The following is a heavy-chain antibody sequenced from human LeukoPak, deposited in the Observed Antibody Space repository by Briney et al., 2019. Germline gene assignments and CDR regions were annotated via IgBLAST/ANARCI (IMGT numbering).Heavy chain of an antibody. J-gene: IGHJ3*02. V-gene: IGHV4-59*01. CDR2: VYYSGST. D-gene: IGHD4-17*01. CDR3: ARDPTTVTKGLDI. Sequence: PSETLSLTCTVSGGSLSSYYWSWIRQPPGKGLEWIGYVYYSGSTNYNPSLKSRVTISVDTSKKQFSLKLSSVTAAETAVYYCARDPTTVTKGLDIWGQGTMVTVSS. CDR1: GGSLSSYY.